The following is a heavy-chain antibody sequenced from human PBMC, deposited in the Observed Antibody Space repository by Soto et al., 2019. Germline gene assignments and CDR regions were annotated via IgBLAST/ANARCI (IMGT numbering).Heavy chain of an antibody. V-gene: IGHV3-23*01. Sequence: GGSLRLSCAASGFTFSTYGMSWVRRAPGKGLEWVSVISGSGGSTYYADSVEGRFTISRDKSKNTLYLQMNSLRAEDTAVYYCAKAYSGYDFRGADAFDIWGQGTMVTVSS. CDR3: AKAYSGYDFRGADAFDI. CDR2: ISGSGGST. D-gene: IGHD5-12*01. J-gene: IGHJ3*02. CDR1: GFTFSTYG.